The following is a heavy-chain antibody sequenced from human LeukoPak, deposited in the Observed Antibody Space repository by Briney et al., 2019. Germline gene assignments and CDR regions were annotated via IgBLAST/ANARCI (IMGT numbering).Heavy chain of an antibody. CDR1: GFTFSSYE. CDR3: AKPASDTAMVGTDY. Sequence: GGSLRLSCAASGFTFSSYEMSWVRQAPGKGLEWVSAISGSGGSTYYADSVKGRFTISRGNSKNTLYLQMNSLRAEDTAVYYCAKPASDTAMVGTDYWGQGTLVTVSS. J-gene: IGHJ4*02. D-gene: IGHD5-18*01. V-gene: IGHV3-23*01. CDR2: ISGSGGST.